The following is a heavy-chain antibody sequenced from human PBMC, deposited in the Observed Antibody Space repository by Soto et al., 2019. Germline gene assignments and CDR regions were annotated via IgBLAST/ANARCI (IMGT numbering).Heavy chain of an antibody. CDR1: GYSFTSYW. D-gene: IGHD3-10*01. J-gene: IGHJ4*01. V-gene: IGHV5-10-1*01. Sequence: PGESLKISCQGSGYSFTSYWISWVRQMPGKGLEWMGRIDPSDSYTNYSPSFQGHVTISADRSISTAYLQWSSLKASDTAMYYCARYFRYYYRSGSTLAFDYWGHGTLVTVSS. CDR2: IDPSDSYT. CDR3: ARYFRYYYRSGSTLAFDY.